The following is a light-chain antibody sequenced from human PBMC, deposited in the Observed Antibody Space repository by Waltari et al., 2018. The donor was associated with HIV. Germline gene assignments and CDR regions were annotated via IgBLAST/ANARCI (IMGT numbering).Light chain of an antibody. CDR2: KTS. J-gene: IGKJ5*01. CDR3: QQYHSYSLT. Sequence: DIQMTQSPSTLSASVGDRVTITCRSSQSISTWLAWYQQQPGRAPKLLIYKTSSLHSGVPSRFSGSGSGTEFSLTIISLQPDDFTTYYCQQYHSYSLTFGQGTRLEMK. CDR1: QSISTW. V-gene: IGKV1-5*03.